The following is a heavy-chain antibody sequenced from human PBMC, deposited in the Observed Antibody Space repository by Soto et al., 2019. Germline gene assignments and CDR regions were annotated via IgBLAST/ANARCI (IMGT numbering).Heavy chain of an antibody. V-gene: IGHV3-73*01. D-gene: IGHD1-1*01. CDR1: GFTFSGSA. J-gene: IGHJ4*02. CDR2: IRSKANSYAT. Sequence: GGSLRLSCAASGFTFSGSAMHWVRQASGKGLEWVGRIRSKANSYATAYAASVKGRFTISRDDSKNTAYLQMNSLKTEDTAVYYCTTQLERRPYWGQGTLVTVSS. CDR3: TTQLERRPY.